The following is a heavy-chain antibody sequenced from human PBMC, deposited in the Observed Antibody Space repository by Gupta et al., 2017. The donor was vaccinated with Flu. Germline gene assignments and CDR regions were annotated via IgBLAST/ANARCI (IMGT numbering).Heavy chain of an antibody. CDR2: IYYSGST. CDR1: GGSISSYY. Sequence: QVQLQESGPGLVKPSETLSLTCTVSGGSISSYYWSWIRQPPGKGLEWIGYIYYSGSTNDNPSLKSRVTISVDTAKTHFSMKLRFVTAADTAVYYGARTVDTAMCDYWGHGTMVTVYS. CDR3: ARTVDTAMCDY. J-gene: IGHJ4*01. D-gene: IGHD5-18*01. V-gene: IGHV4-59*08.